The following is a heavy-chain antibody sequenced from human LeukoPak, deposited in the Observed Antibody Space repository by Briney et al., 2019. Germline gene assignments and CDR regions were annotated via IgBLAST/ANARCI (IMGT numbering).Heavy chain of an antibody. Sequence: TVNVSCKASGGTFSSYAISGVRQAPGQGREGMGELIPIFGTANYAQKFQGRVTITADETTSTAYMELSSLRSEDTAVYYCARVGADFDFWSGYYKRGRWFDPWGQGTLVTVSS. CDR3: ARVGADFDFWSGYYKRGRWFDP. V-gene: IGHV1-69*13. D-gene: IGHD3-3*01. CDR1: GGTFSSYA. J-gene: IGHJ5*02. CDR2: LIPIFGTA.